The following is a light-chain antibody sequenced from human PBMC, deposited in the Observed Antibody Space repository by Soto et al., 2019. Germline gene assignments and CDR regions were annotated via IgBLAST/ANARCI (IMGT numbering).Light chain of an antibody. Sequence: EVVMTQSPATLSVSPGERATLSCRASQTVSRNLAWYQQRPGQAPRLLIYDISNSATGVPARFSGGGSGTEFTLTINILQSEDFAVYYCHQRSNWPPDTFGQGTRLEIK. CDR2: DIS. J-gene: IGKJ5*01. CDR3: HQRSNWPPDT. V-gene: IGKV3-15*01. CDR1: QTVSRN.